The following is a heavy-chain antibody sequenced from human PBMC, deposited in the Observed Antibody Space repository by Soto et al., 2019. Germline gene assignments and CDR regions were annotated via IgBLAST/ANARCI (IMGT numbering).Heavy chain of an antibody. CDR1: GYTFTGFY. V-gene: IGHV1-69*06. Sequence: SVKVSCKASGYTFTGFYLHWVRQAPGQGLEWMGGIIPIFGTANYAQKFQGRVTITADKSTSTAYMELRSLRSEDTAVYYCARSPGGPFDYWGQGTLVTVSS. J-gene: IGHJ4*02. CDR2: IIPIFGTA. D-gene: IGHD2-8*02. CDR3: ARSPGGPFDY.